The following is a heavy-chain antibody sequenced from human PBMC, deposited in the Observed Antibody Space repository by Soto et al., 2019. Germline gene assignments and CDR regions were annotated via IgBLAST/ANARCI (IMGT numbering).Heavy chain of an antibody. CDR1: GGSVNTAPYH. CDR3: ARDHQSYYDTSGYYPYFDF. CDR2: IYYTGST. D-gene: IGHD3-22*01. Sequence: SETLSLTCTVSGGSVNTAPYHWSWIRQSPRNGLEWIGNIYYTGSTNYNPSFESRVAISLDTSNNQFSLRLTSLTAADTAVYFCARDHQSYYDTSGYYPYFDFWGQGTLVTVSS. V-gene: IGHV4-61*01. J-gene: IGHJ4*02.